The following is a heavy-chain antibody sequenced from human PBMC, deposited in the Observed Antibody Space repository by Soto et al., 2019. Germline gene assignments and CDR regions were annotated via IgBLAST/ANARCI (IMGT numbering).Heavy chain of an antibody. D-gene: IGHD3-22*01. J-gene: IGHJ4*02. Sequence: GGSLRLSCAASRFTLSSYGMHWVRQAPGKGLEWVAVISYDGSNKYYADSVKGRFTISRDNSRNTLYLQMNSLRAEDTAVYYCAKVIISRTMISSFDCWGQGTLVTVSS. CDR2: ISYDGSNK. CDR1: RFTLSSYG. CDR3: AKVIISRTMISSFDC. V-gene: IGHV3-30*18.